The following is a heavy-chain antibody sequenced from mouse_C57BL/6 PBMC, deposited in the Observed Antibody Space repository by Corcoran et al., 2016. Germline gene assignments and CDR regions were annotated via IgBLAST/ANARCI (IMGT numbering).Heavy chain of an antibody. Sequence: EVQLQQSGPELVKPGASVKISCKASGYTFTDYYMNWVKQSHGKSLEWIGDINPNNGGTSYNQKFKGKATLTVDKSSSTAYMELRSLTSEYSAVYYCARVDDYDWYAMVYWCQGTSVTVSS. D-gene: IGHD2-4*01. V-gene: IGHV1-26*01. CDR2: INPNNGGT. CDR3: ARVDDYDWYAMVY. CDR1: GYTFTDYY. J-gene: IGHJ4*01.